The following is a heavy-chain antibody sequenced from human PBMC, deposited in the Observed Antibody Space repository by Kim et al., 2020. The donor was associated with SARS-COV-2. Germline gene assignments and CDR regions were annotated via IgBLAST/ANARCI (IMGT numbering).Heavy chain of an antibody. Sequence: GESLKISCKGSGYSFTSYWIGWVRQMPGKGLEWMGIIYPGDSDTRYSPSFQGQVTISADKSISTAYLQWSSLKASDTAMYYCARAGYSISLESWYGMDVWGQGTTVTVSS. V-gene: IGHV5-51*01. CDR3: ARAGYSISLESWYGMDV. J-gene: IGHJ6*02. CDR1: GYSFTSYW. D-gene: IGHD6-13*01. CDR2: IYPGDSDT.